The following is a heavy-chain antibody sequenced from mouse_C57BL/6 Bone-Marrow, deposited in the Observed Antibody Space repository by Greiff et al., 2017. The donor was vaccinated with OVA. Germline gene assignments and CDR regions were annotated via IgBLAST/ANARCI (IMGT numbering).Heavy chain of an antibody. Sequence: DVQLVESGGDLVKPGGSLKLSCAASGFTFSSYGMSWVRQTPDKRLEWVATISSGGSYTYYPDSVKGRFTISRDNAKNTLYLQMSSLKSEDTAMYYCARHGVGSFAYWGQGTLVTVSA. V-gene: IGHV5-6*01. CDR3: ARHGVGSFAY. D-gene: IGHD1-3*01. J-gene: IGHJ3*01. CDR1: GFTFSSYG. CDR2: ISSGGSYT.